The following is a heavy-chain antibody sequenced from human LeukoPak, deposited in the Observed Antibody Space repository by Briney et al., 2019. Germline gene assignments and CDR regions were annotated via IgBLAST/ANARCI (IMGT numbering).Heavy chain of an antibody. CDR2: IKSKSDGGTT. J-gene: IGHJ4*02. Sequence: GGSLRLSCAASGFTFSNAWMNWVRQAPGKGLEWVGRIKSKSDGGTTDYAAPVEGRFTISRDDSKNTLYLQVNSLKTEDAAVYYCTTGRTRAFGGVIVPFDYWGQGTLVTVSS. CDR3: TTGRTRAFGGVIVPFDY. D-gene: IGHD3-16*02. V-gene: IGHV3-15*07. CDR1: GFTFSNAW.